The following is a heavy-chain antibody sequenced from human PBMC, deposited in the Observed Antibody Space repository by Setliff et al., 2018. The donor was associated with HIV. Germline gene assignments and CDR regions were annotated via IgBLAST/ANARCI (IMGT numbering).Heavy chain of an antibody. V-gene: IGHV3-21*01. CDR2: ISSSSYYI. CDR3: ASIELAAGFDY. CDR1: GFTFSSYT. J-gene: IGHJ4*02. D-gene: IGHD6-13*01. Sequence: PGGSLRLSCAASGFTFSSYTMNWVRQAPGKGLEWVSSISSSSYYIYYADSVKGRFTISRDNAKNSLFLQMNSLRAEDTAVYYCASIELAAGFDYWGQGTLVTVSS.